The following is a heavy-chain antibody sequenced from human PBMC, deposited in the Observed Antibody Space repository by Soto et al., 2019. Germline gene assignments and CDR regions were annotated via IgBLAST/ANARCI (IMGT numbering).Heavy chain of an antibody. J-gene: IGHJ3*02. CDR3: ARDLGYCSSTSCPGNAFDI. Sequence: ASVKVSCKASGYTFTSYGISWVRQAPGQGLEWMGRISAYNGNTNYAQKLQGRVTMTTDTSTSTAYMELRSLRSDDTAVYYCARDLGYCSSTSCPGNAFDIWGQGTMVTVSS. V-gene: IGHV1-18*01. CDR2: ISAYNGNT. D-gene: IGHD2-2*01. CDR1: GYTFTSYG.